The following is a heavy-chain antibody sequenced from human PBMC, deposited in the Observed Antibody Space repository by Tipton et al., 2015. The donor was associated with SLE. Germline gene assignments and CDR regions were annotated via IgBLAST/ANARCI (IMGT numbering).Heavy chain of an antibody. CDR2: INSDGSST. D-gene: IGHD4-17*01. J-gene: IGHJ4*02. CDR1: GFTFSSYW. CDR3: AREGNAYTVTHDY. V-gene: IGHV3-74*01. Sequence: SLRLSCAASGFTFSSYWMHWVRQAPGKGLVWVSRINSDGSSTSYADSVKGRFTISRDNAKNTLYLQMNSLRAEDTAVYYCAREGNAYTVTHDYWGQGTLVTVSS.